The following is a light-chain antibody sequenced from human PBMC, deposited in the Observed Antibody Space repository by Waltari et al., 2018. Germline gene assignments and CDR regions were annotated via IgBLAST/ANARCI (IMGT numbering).Light chain of an antibody. CDR2: AAS. CDR3: QQSYSTPPET. Sequence: DIQMTQSPSSLSASVGDRVTITCRASQSISSYLNWYQQKPGKAPKLLIYAASSLQSGVPSRFSGSGSGTDFTLTISSLQPEDFATYYCQQSYSTPPETFGQRTRIQIK. CDR1: QSISSY. J-gene: IGKJ1*01. V-gene: IGKV1-39*01.